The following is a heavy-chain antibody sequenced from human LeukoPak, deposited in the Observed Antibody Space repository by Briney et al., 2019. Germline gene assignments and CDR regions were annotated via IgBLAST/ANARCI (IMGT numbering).Heavy chain of an antibody. CDR3: TRTGYTSGTDDY. CDR2: IRTKPNNYAA. Sequence: GGSLRLSCVASGFTFSGAAIHWFRQASGKGLEWVGRIRTKPNNYAAAYTASVKGRFTISRDDSKNPAYLQMNSLKTEDTAVYYCTRTGYTSGTDDYWGQGTLVTVSS. J-gene: IGHJ4*02. CDR1: GFTFSGAA. V-gene: IGHV3-73*01. D-gene: IGHD6-19*01.